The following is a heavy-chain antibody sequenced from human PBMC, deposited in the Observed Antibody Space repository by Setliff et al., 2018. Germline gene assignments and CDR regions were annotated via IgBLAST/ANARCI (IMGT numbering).Heavy chain of an antibody. D-gene: IGHD3-22*01. V-gene: IGHV3-74*03. Sequence: GGSLRLSCAASGFTFSTYAMHWIRQAPGKGLVWVSRISSDGSGTTYADSVKGRFTISRDNAKNTLYLQMNGLRSEDTAVYFCARDRTYDSRGYYPGQYGMDVWGQGTSVTVSS. J-gene: IGHJ6*02. CDR1: GFTFSTYA. CDR3: ARDRTYDSRGYYPGQYGMDV. CDR2: ISSDGSGT.